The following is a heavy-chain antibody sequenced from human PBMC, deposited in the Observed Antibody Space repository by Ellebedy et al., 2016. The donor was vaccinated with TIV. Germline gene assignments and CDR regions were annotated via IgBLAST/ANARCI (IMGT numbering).Heavy chain of an antibody. D-gene: IGHD5-18*01. CDR1: GFTFSRSA. Sequence: GESLKISCAGSGFTFSRSAMSWVRQAPGKGLEWVSQLSSRDYGGGTYYADSVRGRFTISRDDSRNTVYLQMNSLGAEDTALYYCAKDMDRATKEYWGQGTRVTVSS. J-gene: IGHJ4*02. V-gene: IGHV3-23*01. CDR3: AKDMDRATKEY. CDR2: LSSRDYGGGT.